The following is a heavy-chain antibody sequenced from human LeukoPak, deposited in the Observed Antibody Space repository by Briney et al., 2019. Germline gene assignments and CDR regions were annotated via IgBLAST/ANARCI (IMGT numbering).Heavy chain of an antibody. CDR1: VFTVSRNS. CDR3: ARRAGAYSHPYDY. CDR2: IYSDNT. Sequence: GSLRLSCTVSVFTVSRNSMSWVRQAPGKGLEWVSFIYSDNTHYSESVKGRFTISRDNSKNTLYLQMSSLRAEDTAVYYCARRAGAYSHPYDYWGQGTLVTVSS. D-gene: IGHD2-15*01. J-gene: IGHJ4*02. V-gene: IGHV3-53*01.